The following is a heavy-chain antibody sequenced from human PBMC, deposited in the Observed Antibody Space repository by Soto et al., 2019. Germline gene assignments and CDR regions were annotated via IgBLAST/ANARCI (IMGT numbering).Heavy chain of an antibody. CDR3: ARSPYSAFDGTRWFDP. J-gene: IGHJ5*02. Sequence: QITLKQSGPTLVNPTQTLTLTCTFSGFSFAIGVGVGWIRQPPGKAPQWLALIYWTDDKRYSPSLRTRLTITEDTSKNQVVLTLTNMDPVDTATYYCARSPYSAFDGTRWFDPWGQGTLVTVSS. CDR2: IYWTDDK. CDR1: GFSFAIGVG. D-gene: IGHD4-4*01. V-gene: IGHV2-5*01.